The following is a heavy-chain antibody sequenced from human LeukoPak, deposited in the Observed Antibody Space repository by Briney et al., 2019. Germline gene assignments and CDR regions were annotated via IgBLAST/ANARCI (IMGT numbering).Heavy chain of an antibody. Sequence: GGSLRLSGAASGFSLTNLAMSWVRQAPGKGRGWVSLIIGSSGDTFYADSVKGRFTISRDNSKNRLYLQMNSLRAEDTALYYCAKGAYDYIEMGYFDYWGQGTLVTVSS. V-gene: IGHV3-23*01. CDR2: IIGSSGDT. J-gene: IGHJ4*02. CDR3: AKGAYDYIEMGYFDY. CDR1: GFSLTNLA. D-gene: IGHD5-12*01.